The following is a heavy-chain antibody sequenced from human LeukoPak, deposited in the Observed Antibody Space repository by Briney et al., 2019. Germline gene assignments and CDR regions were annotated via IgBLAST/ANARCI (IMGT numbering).Heavy chain of an antibody. D-gene: IGHD3-10*01. CDR3: ARVQKRITMVRGPLDY. CDR2: INHSGST. V-gene: IGHV4-34*01. J-gene: IGHJ4*02. Sequence: PSETLSLTCAVYGGSFSGYYWSWIRQPPGKGLEWIGEINHSGSTNYNPSLKSRVTISVDTSKNQFSLKLSSVTAADTAVYYCARVQKRITMVRGPLDYWGQGTLVTVSS. CDR1: GGSFSGYY.